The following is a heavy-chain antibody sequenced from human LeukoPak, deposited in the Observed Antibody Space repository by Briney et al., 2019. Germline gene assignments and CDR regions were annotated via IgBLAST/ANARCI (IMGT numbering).Heavy chain of an antibody. V-gene: IGHV3-23*01. J-gene: IGHJ4*02. CDR1: QFTFNNNA. Sequence: GGSLRLSCAASQFTFNNNAMSWVRQAPGKGLEWVSGLSGDSSSIYYAAPVKGRFTISRDNSKNMLYLQMNSLRAEDTAVYYCTRFRGSGSSTLYSFDYWGQGSLVTV. CDR2: LSGDSSSI. CDR3: TRFRGSGSSTLYSFDY. D-gene: IGHD3-10*01.